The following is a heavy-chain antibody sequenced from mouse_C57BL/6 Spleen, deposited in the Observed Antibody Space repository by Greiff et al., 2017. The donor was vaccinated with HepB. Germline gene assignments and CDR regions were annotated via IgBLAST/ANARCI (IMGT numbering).Heavy chain of an antibody. CDR3: ARGEKAYAMDY. V-gene: IGHV5-12*01. J-gene: IGHJ4*01. CDR1: GFTFSDYY. Sequence: EVHLVESGGGLVQPGGSLKLSCAASGFTFSDYYMYWVRQTPEKRLEWVAYISNGGGSTYYPDTVKGRFTISRDNAKNTLYLQMSRLKSEDTAMYYCARGEKAYAMDYWGQGTSVTVSS. CDR2: ISNGGGST.